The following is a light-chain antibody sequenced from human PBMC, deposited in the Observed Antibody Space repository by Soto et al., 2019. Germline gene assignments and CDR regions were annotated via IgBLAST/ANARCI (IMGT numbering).Light chain of an antibody. V-gene: IGLV2-14*03. CDR2: DVR. J-gene: IGLJ1*01. Sequence: QSALTQPASVSGSPGQSITISCTGTSSDVGGYNYVSWYQQHPGKAPKLMIYDVRNRPSGVSNRFSGSKSANTASLTISGLQAEDEASYYCSSYTSSTTPYVFGTGTQLTVL. CDR1: SSDVGGYNY. CDR3: SSYTSSTTPYV.